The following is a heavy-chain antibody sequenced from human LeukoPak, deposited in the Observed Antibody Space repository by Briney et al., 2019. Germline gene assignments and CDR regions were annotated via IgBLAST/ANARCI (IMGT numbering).Heavy chain of an antibody. CDR1: GYTFTSYF. CDR2: INPSDDST. D-gene: IGHD2-15*01. CDR3: ARVYCSRGNCYSPGDY. V-gene: IGHV1-46*01. J-gene: IGHJ4*02. Sequence: GVSVKVSCKASGYTFTSYFILWVRRAPGQGLEWMGIINPSDDSTSYARRIQGRVTMTRDTSTSTVYMELSSLRSEDTAVYYCARVYCSRGNCYSPGDYWGQGTLVTVSS.